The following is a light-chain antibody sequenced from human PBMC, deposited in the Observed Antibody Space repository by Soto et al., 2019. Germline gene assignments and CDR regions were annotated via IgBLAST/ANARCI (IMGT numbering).Light chain of an antibody. Sequence: QSVLTQPRSVSGSPGQSVTISCTGTSSDVGAYKYVSWYQHPPGKAPKVMIDDVSERPSGVPDRFSGSKSDNKDSLTISGLKAEDEADYYCFYYEGSYSWVFGGGTKLTVL. CDR3: FYYEGSYSWV. CDR2: DVS. CDR1: SSDVGAYKY. V-gene: IGLV2-11*01. J-gene: IGLJ3*02.